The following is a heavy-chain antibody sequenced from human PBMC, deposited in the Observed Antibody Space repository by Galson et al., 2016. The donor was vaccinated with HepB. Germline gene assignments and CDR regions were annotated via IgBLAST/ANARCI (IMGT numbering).Heavy chain of an antibody. CDR3: SITRAFDY. CDR1: GGSFSGYY. Sequence: SETLSLTCAVYGGSFSGYYWNWIRQPPGKGLEWIGEINRRGSTNYNPSLKSRVTISVDTSKNQFSLKLSSVTAADTAVYYCSITRAFDYWGQGTLVTVSS. CDR2: INRRGST. D-gene: IGHD3-10*01. J-gene: IGHJ4*02. V-gene: IGHV4-34*01.